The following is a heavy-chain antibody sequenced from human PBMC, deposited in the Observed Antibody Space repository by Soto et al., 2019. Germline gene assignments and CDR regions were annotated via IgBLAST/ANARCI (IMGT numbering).Heavy chain of an antibody. V-gene: IGHV5-51*01. Sequence: GESLKISCKGSGYSFTSYWIGWVRQMPGKGLEWMGIIYPGDSDTRYSPSFQGQVTISADKSISTAYLQWSSLKASDTAMYYCARSVVWFGELYANGMDVWGQGNTVTVSS. CDR1: GYSFTSYW. D-gene: IGHD3-10*01. CDR2: IYPGDSDT. J-gene: IGHJ6*02. CDR3: ARSVVWFGELYANGMDV.